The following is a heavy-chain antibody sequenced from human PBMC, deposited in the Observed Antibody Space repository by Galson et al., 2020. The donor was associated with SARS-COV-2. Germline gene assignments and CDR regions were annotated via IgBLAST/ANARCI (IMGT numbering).Heavy chain of an antibody. Sequence: SETLSLTCTVSGGSISSRSHYWSWIRQPAGKGLEWIGRIYTSGSTNYNPSLKSRVTILVDTSKDQFSLILNSVTAADTAVYYCARGQSEYSYGFPFDSWGQGTLVTVSS. V-gene: IGHV4-61*02. CDR1: GGSISSRSHY. CDR3: ARGQSEYSYGFPFDS. J-gene: IGHJ4*02. D-gene: IGHD5-18*01. CDR2: IYTSGST.